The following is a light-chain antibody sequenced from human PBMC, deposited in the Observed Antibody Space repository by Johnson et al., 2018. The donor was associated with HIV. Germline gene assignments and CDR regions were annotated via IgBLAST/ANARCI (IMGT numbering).Light chain of an antibody. CDR3: GTWDSSLSAFYYV. Sequence: QSVLTQPPSVSAAPGQKVTISCSGSSSNIGNNYVSWYQQLPGTAPKLLIYESNKRPSGIPDRFSGSKSGTSATLGITGLQTGDEADYYCGTWDSSLSAFYYVFGTGTKVTVL. J-gene: IGLJ1*01. V-gene: IGLV1-51*02. CDR1: SSNIGNNY. CDR2: ESN.